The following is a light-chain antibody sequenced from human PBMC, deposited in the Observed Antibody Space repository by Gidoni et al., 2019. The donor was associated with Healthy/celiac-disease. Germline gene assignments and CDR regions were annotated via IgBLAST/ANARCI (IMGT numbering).Light chain of an antibody. CDR3: QQYDTLGT. CDR1: QSVSSSY. V-gene: IGKV3-20*01. CDR2: DAS. J-gene: IGKJ1*01. Sequence: EIVLPQSPGTLSLSPGERATLSCRASQSVSSSYLAWYQQKPGQAPRLLIDDASSRATGIPDRCSGSGSGTDFTITISRLEPEDFAVYYWQQYDTLGTFGQGTKVEIK.